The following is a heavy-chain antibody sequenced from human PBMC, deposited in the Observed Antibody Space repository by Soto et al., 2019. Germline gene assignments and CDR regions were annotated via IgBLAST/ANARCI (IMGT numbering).Heavy chain of an antibody. CDR3: ARHVAVATISWGTYGMDV. CDR2: INSDGSNT. J-gene: IGHJ6*02. CDR1: GFTFSSYW. D-gene: IGHD5-12*01. Sequence: LRLSCAASGFTFSSYWMHWVLQAPGEGLVWVSRINSDGSNTTYADSVKGRFTTSRDNAKNTLFLQMNSLRGEDTAVYYCARHVAVATISWGTYGMDVWGQGTTVTVSS. V-gene: IGHV3-74*01.